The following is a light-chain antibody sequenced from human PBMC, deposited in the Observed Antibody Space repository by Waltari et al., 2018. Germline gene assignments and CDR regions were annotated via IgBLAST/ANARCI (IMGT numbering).Light chain of an antibody. CDR1: SLRTSY. Sequence: SSELTQDPAVSVALGQTVTITCQGDSLRTSYARWYQQKSGQAPILVLFGKNKRPSGIPDRFSGYNSETTTSLTITGAQAEDEADYYCSSRDSSASHVLFAGGTKLTVL. V-gene: IGLV3-19*01. J-gene: IGLJ2*01. CDR2: GKN. CDR3: SSRDSSASHVL.